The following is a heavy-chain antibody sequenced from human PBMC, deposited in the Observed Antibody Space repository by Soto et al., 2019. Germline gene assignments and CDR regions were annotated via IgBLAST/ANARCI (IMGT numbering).Heavy chain of an antibody. CDR2: ISGSGGST. J-gene: IGHJ5*02. V-gene: IGHV3-23*01. D-gene: IGHD3-3*01. Sequence: WSLRLSCAASGFTFSDYYMSWIRQAPGKGLECVSAISGSGGSTYYADSVKGRFTISRDNSKNTLYLQMNSLRAEDTAVYYCAKDRLLRFSGVAWFDPWGQGTMVTVYS. CDR1: GFTFSDYY. CDR3: AKDRLLRFSGVAWFDP.